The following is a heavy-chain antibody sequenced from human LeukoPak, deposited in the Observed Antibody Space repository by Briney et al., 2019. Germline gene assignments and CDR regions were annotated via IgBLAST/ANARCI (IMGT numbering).Heavy chain of an antibody. V-gene: IGHV4-39*07. CDR1: GGSISSSSYY. Sequence: SETLSLTCTVSGGSISSSSYYWGWIRQPPGKGLEWFGSIYYSGSTYYNPSLKSRVTISVDTSKNQFSLKLSSVTAADTAVYYCARGGIAGKYNWFDPWGQGTLVTVSS. CDR3: ARGGIAGKYNWFDP. D-gene: IGHD6-13*01. CDR2: IYYSGST. J-gene: IGHJ5*02.